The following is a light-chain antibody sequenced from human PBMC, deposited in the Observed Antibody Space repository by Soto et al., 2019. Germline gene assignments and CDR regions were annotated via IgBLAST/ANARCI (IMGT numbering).Light chain of an antibody. Sequence: DIVMTQSPDSLAVSLGEGATINCKSSQSVLYSSNNKNYLAWYQQKPGQPPKLLIYWASNRESGVPDRFSGSGSGTDFTLSISSLQAEDVAVYYCQQYYSPPLTFGGGTKVEIK. CDR2: WAS. CDR1: QSVLYSSNNKNY. J-gene: IGKJ4*01. CDR3: QQYYSPPLT. V-gene: IGKV4-1*01.